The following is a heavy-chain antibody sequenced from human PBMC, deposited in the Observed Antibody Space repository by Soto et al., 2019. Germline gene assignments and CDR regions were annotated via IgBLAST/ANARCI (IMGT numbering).Heavy chain of an antibody. J-gene: IGHJ4*02. CDR3: AKDLSESDDFGDGWAPFDY. V-gene: IGHV3-74*01. CDR2: IGPDGSNI. D-gene: IGHD4-17*01. CDR1: GFIFSSHW. Sequence: GGSLRLSCAASGFIFSSHWMHWVRQAPGKGLVGVSHIGPDGSNIWEADSVQGRFTISRDNARNRLYLQMNSLRDEDTAVYFCAKDLSESDDFGDGWAPFDYWGRGTQVTVSS.